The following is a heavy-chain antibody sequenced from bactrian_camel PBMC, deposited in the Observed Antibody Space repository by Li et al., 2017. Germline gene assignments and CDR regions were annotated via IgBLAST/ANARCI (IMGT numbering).Heavy chain of an antibody. J-gene: IGHJ4*01. Sequence: QVQLVESGGGSVQAGGSLTLSCVFSEWKYQRSDMYCMGWFRQAPGKEREGVATIYTGSGGGFTRYADSVKGRFTVSHDNAKNTLDLQMHSLKPEDTALYYCATCSPTETQYSDSDHWGHGTQVTVS. CDR2: IYTGSGGGFT. D-gene: IGHD4*01. CDR1: EWKYQRSDMYC. V-gene: IGHV3S54*01. CDR3: ATCSPTETQYSDSDH.